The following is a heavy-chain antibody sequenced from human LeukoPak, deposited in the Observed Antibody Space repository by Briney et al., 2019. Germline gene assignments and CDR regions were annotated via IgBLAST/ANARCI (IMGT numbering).Heavy chain of an antibody. CDR2: ISGSGGST. V-gene: IGHV3-23*01. CDR1: GFAFNSYI. D-gene: IGHD6-19*01. J-gene: IGHJ4*02. Sequence: GGSLRLSCAASGFAFNSYIMSWVRQAPGKGLEWVSAISGSGGSTYYVDSVKGRFTISRDNSKNTLYLQMNSLRAEDTAVYYCAKAVAGTFDYWGQGTLVTVSS. CDR3: AKAVAGTFDY.